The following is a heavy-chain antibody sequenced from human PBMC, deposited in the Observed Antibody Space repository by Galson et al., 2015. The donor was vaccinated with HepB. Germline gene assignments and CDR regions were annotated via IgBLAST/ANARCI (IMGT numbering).Heavy chain of an antibody. Sequence: SLRLSCAASGFTFSSYAKSWVRQAPGKGLEWVSTIGGIDGRIYYADSVKGRFTISRDNSKNTLFLQLNSLRAEDTAVYYCAKDHRGEAGYWGQGTLVTVSS. D-gene: IGHD4-17*01. J-gene: IGHJ4*02. CDR2: IGGIDGRI. CDR1: GFTFSSYA. V-gene: IGHV3-23*01. CDR3: AKDHRGEAGY.